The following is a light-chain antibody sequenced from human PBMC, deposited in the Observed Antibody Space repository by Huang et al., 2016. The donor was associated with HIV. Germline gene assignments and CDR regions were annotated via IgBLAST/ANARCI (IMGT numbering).Light chain of an antibody. V-gene: IGKV3-15*01. CDR2: GAS. CDR1: QRVSDN. J-gene: IGKJ4*01. CDR3: HQYNTWPPLT. Sequence: EVVLTQSPVTLSVSPGERATLSCRASQRVSDNLSWYQQKPAQPPRLLIYGASTRAPGVPARFSGGGSGTDFTLTISSLQSEDFAVYYCHQYNTWPPLTFGGGTKVEIK.